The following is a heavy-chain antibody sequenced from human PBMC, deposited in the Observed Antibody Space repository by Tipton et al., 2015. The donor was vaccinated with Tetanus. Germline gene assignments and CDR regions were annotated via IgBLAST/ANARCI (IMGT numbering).Heavy chain of an antibody. CDR2: IYYSGST. J-gene: IGHJ4*01. Sequence: TLSLTCTVSGGSLSISNFYWDWIRQPPGKGLEWIGTIYYSGSTYYNPSLQSRVTISVDLSKNQFSLKLTSVTAADTAVYYCVRGNSSGRYFDYWGHGTRVTVSS. V-gene: IGHV4-39*01. CDR1: GGSLSISNFY. D-gene: IGHD6-6*01. CDR3: VRGNSSGRYFDY.